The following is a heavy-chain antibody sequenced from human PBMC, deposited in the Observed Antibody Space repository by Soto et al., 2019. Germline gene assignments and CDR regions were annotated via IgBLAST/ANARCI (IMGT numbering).Heavy chain of an antibody. J-gene: IGHJ5*02. Sequence: QITLKESGPTLVKPTQTLTLTCTFSGFSLTTRGVGVGWIRQPPGKALECLALIYWDDDKRYSPSLQSSLSITKDSSKPPVVLTMTNVDPVATATSYCAHIPTYYPYAWFDPWGQGTLVSVSS. V-gene: IGHV2-5*02. CDR2: IYWDDDK. CDR3: AHIPTYYPYAWFDP. D-gene: IGHD3-10*01. CDR1: GFSLTTRGVG.